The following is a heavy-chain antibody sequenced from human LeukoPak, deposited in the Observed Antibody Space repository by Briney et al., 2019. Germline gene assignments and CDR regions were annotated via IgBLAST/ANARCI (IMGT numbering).Heavy chain of an antibody. V-gene: IGHV4-34*01. CDR3: ARWGTDLWVPGVSYYYTDV. J-gene: IGHJ6*03. D-gene: IGHD3-16*01. Sequence: SETLSLTCAVYGGSFIGYYWTWIRQPPGKGLEWIGEINHSGSTNANPSLKSRVTISVDTSKNQFSLKMSSVTAADTAVYYCARWGTDLWVPGVSYYYTDVRGKGTTAAVSS. CDR2: INHSGST. CDR1: GGSFIGYY.